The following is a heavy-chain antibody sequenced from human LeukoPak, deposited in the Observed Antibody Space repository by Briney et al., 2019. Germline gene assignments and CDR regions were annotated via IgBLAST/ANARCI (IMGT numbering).Heavy chain of an antibody. V-gene: IGHV5-51*01. D-gene: IGHD6-19*01. Sequence: GESLKISCKGSGYSFTDYWIAWVRQMPGEGLEWMGIIFPRDSGTKSSPSLQGQVTISADKSISTSYLQWSSLKASDSAIYYCARVGIAVTDNYYFYMDVWGKGTTVTVSS. CDR1: GYSFTDYW. CDR3: ARVGIAVTDNYYFYMDV. CDR2: IFPRDSGT. J-gene: IGHJ6*03.